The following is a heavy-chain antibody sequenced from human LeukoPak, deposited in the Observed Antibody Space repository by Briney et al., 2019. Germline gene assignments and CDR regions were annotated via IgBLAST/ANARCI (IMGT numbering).Heavy chain of an antibody. CDR2: INHSGST. D-gene: IGHD2-2*02. J-gene: IGHJ5*02. Sequence: PSETLSLTCTVSGGSISSGDYYWSWIRQPPGKGLEWIGEINHSGSTNYNPSLKSRVTISVDTSKNQFSLKLSSVTAADTAVYYCARGSAVPAAIWNWFDPWGQGTLVTVSS. CDR3: ARGSAVPAAIWNWFDP. V-gene: IGHV4-39*07. CDR1: GGSISSGDYY.